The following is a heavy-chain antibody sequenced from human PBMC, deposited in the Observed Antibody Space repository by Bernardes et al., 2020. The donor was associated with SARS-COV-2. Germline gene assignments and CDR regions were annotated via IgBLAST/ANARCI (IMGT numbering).Heavy chain of an antibody. D-gene: IGHD3-3*01. Sequence: SGPTLVKPTQTLTLTCTFSGFSLSTSGVGVGWIRQPPGKALEWLALIYWVDDKRYSPSLKSRLTITKDTSKNQVVLTMTNMDPVDTATYYCAHRPRTIFGVKNWFDPWGQGTLVTVSS. V-gene: IGHV2-5*02. CDR3: AHRPRTIFGVKNWFDP. CDR1: GFSLSTSGVG. J-gene: IGHJ5*02. CDR2: IYWVDDK.